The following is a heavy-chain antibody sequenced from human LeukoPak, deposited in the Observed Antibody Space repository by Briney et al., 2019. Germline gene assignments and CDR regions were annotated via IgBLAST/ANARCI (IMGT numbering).Heavy chain of an antibody. CDR3: AKVSVDGFGELEDYYGMDV. D-gene: IGHD3-10*01. CDR1: GFTFSSYA. Sequence: PGRSLRLSCAASGFTFSSYAMHWVRQAPGKGLEWVAVITYDGSNKYYADSVKGRFTISRDNSKSTLYLQMNSLRAEDTAVYYCAKVSVDGFGELEDYYGMDVWGQGTMVTVSS. J-gene: IGHJ6*02. CDR2: ITYDGSNK. V-gene: IGHV3-30*18.